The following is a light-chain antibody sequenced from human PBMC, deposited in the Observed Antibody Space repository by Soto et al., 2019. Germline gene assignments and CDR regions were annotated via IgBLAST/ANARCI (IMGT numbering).Light chain of an antibody. CDR3: QQANTFPWT. V-gene: IGKV1-12*01. J-gene: IGKJ1*01. Sequence: DIQMTQSPSSMSASVGDRVTITCRAGQDISNWLAWYQLKLGQAPRLLIYAASSLQIGVPSRFSGSGSGTDFTLTISSLQPEDSGIYFCQQANTFPWTFGQGTKVDI. CDR1: QDISNW. CDR2: AAS.